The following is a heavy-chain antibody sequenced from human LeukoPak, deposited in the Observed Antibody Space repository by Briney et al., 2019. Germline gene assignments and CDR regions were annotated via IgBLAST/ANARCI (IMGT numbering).Heavy chain of an antibody. CDR1: GFTFSSYW. CDR2: INTDGRTI. J-gene: IGHJ3*02. D-gene: IGHD4-17*01. V-gene: IGHV3-74*01. CDR3: CSTMTTSRAFDI. Sequence: GGSLRLFRAAPGFTFSSYWMHWARQAPGKGMVWVSRINTDGRTISYADSVKGRFTISKDNAKNTVYLQMNSLRAEDTAVYYCCSTMTTSRAFDIWGQGTTVTVSS.